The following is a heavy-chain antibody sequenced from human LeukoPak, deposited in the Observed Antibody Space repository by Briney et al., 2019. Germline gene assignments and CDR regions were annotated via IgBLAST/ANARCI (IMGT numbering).Heavy chain of an antibody. CDR3: TRSQWGLQS. Sequence: SETLSLTCTVSGASFSDYYWSWLRQSPGKGVEWLSYIHHSGNSYYNPSLRGRVTKSLDTSKNQFSLNLVSVTAADKAVYYCTRSQWGLQSWSQGTLVTVSS. J-gene: IGHJ5*02. CDR1: GASFSDYY. V-gene: IGHV4-59*01. CDR2: IHHSGNS. D-gene: IGHD2-8*01.